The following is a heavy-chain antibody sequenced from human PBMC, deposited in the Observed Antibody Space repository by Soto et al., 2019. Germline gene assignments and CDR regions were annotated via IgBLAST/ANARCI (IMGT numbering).Heavy chain of an antibody. V-gene: IGHV3-23*01. CDR2: ISGSGGST. CDR1: GFTFSSYA. CDR3: AKSPTRSPLYFDY. J-gene: IGHJ4*02. Sequence: EVQLLESGGGLVQPGGSLRLSCAASGFTFSSYAMSWVRQAPGKGLECVSSISGSGGSTYYADSVKGRFTISRDNSKSTLYLQRNGLRAEDTAVYYCAKSPTRSPLYFDYWGQGTLVTVSS.